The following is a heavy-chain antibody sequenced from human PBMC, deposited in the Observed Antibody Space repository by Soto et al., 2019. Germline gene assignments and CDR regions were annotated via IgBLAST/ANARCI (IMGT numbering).Heavy chain of an antibody. V-gene: IGHV4-31*03. CDR3: ARVDWLQEEGTHY. J-gene: IGHJ4*02. CDR1: GGSISSGGYY. Sequence: QVQLQESGPGLVKPSQTLSLTCTVSGGSISSGGYYWSWIRQHPGKGLEWIGYIYYSGSTYYNPSLKSRVTMSVDTSKNQFSRKLSSVTAADTAVYYCARVDWLQEEGTHYWGQGTLVTVSS. D-gene: IGHD5-12*01. CDR2: IYYSGST.